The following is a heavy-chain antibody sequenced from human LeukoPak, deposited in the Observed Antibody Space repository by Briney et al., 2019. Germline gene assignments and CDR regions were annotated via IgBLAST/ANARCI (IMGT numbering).Heavy chain of an antibody. Sequence: GGSLRLSCAASGFTVSSNYMSWVRQAPGKGLEWVSVIYSGGSTYYADSVKGRFTISRDNSKNTLYLQMNSLRAEDTAVYYCARGVGATTTNNWFDPWGQGTLVTLSS. CDR2: IYSGGST. CDR1: GFTVSSNY. D-gene: IGHD1-26*01. CDR3: ARGVGATTTNNWFDP. V-gene: IGHV3-53*01. J-gene: IGHJ5*02.